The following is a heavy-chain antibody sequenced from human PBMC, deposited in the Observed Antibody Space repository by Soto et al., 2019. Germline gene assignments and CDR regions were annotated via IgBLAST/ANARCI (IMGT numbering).Heavy chain of an antibody. D-gene: IGHD6-13*01. Sequence: QVQLVQSGAEVKKPGSSVKVSCKASGGTFSSYAISWVRQAPGQGLEWMGGIIPIFGTANYAQKFQGRVTITADESTSTAYMELSSLRSEDTDVDYCARGPQGIAAAGTTLGDYYGMDVWGQGTTVTVSS. CDR2: IIPIFGTA. CDR1: GGTFSSYA. CDR3: ARGPQGIAAAGTTLGDYYGMDV. J-gene: IGHJ6*02. V-gene: IGHV1-69*01.